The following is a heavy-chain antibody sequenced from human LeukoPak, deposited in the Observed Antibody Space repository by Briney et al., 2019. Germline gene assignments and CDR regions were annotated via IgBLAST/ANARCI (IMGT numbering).Heavy chain of an antibody. CDR3: ATGPYNAFEM. CDR1: GFTFSDLW. CDR2: VKGDGIST. Sequence: GGSLRLSCAASGFTFSDLWMHWVRQAPGRGLVRVSRVKGDGISTLYADFVEGRFTISRDNARNTLYLQMNSLRADDTALYYCATGPYNAFEMWGQGTMVTVSS. D-gene: IGHD2-2*02. J-gene: IGHJ3*02. V-gene: IGHV3-74*01.